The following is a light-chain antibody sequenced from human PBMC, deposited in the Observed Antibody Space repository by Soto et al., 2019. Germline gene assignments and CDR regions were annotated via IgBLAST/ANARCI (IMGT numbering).Light chain of an antibody. V-gene: IGLV7-46*01. J-gene: IGLJ2*01. Sequence: QAVVTQEHSLTVSPGGTVTLTCGFSTGAVTSGHYPYWFQQKPGQAPRTLIYDTNNKHSWTPARFSGSLLGGKAALTLSGAQPEDEADYYCLVSYSGARVFGGGTKLTVL. CDR2: DTN. CDR3: LVSYSGARV. CDR1: TGAVTSGHY.